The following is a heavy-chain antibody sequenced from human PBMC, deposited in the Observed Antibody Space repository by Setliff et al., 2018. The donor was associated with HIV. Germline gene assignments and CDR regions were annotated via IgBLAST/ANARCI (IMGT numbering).Heavy chain of an antibody. CDR1: GDTFNFYG. D-gene: IGHD2-15*01. CDR2: IIPKSDTR. Sequence: GASVKVSCKASGDTFNFYGLNWVRQAPGQGLEWMGKIIPKSDTRDYAQKLRGRVTITADKPSNTVYMELTSLISEDTAVYYCAREHGEYCSGGTCYHHYYFDYWGPGTLVTVSS. J-gene: IGHJ4*02. V-gene: IGHV1-69*06. CDR3: AREHGEYCSGGTCYHHYYFDY.